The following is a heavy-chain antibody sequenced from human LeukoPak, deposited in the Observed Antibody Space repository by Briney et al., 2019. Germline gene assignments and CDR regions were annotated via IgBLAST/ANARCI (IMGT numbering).Heavy chain of an antibody. D-gene: IGHD5/OR15-5a*01. V-gene: IGHV3-23*01. CDR3: AKGPSVYDAFDI. CDR1: GITFSNFA. CDR2: ISTSISST. Sequence: GGSLRLSCAASGITFSNFAVSWVRQAPGKGLEWVSGISTSISSTYYADSVKGRFTISRDNSKNTLYLQMNSLRAEDTAVYYCAKGPSVYDAFDIWGQGTMVTVSS. J-gene: IGHJ3*02.